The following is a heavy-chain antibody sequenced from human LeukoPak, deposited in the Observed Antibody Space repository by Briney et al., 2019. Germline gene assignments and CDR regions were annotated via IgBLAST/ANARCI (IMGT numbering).Heavy chain of an antibody. Sequence: SETLSLTCTVSGGSISSSSYYWGWIRQPPGKGLEWIGYIYYSGSTNYNPSLKSRVTISVDTSKNQFSLKLSSVTAADTAVYYCARRRGSGYGGFDYWGQGTLVTVSS. J-gene: IGHJ4*02. CDR3: ARRRGSGYGGFDY. CDR2: IYYSGST. CDR1: GGSISSSSYY. V-gene: IGHV4-61*05. D-gene: IGHD5-12*01.